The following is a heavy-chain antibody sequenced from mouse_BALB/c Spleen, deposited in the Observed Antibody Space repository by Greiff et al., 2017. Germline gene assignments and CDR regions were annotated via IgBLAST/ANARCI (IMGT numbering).Heavy chain of an antibody. CDR3: ARSGDGPPPD. J-gene: IGHJ2*01. V-gene: IGHV5-17*02. Sequence: DVHLVESGGGLVQPGGSRKLSCAASGFTFSSFGMHWVRQAPEKGLEWVAYISSGSSTIYYADTVKGRFTISRDNPKNTLFLQMTSLRSEDTAMYYCARSGDGPPPDWGQGTTRTVSS. D-gene: IGHD2-3*01. CDR1: GFTFSSFG. CDR2: ISSGSSTI.